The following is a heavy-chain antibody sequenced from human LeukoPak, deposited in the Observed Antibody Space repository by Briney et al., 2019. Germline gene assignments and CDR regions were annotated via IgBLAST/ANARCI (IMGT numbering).Heavy chain of an antibody. D-gene: IGHD6-19*01. V-gene: IGHV7-4-1*02. CDR3: ARDWVEGGWYVDRRRYGMDV. Sequence: GASVKVSCKASGYTFTSYAMNWVRQAPGQGLEWMGWINTNTGNPTYAQGFTGRFVFSLDTSVSTAYLQISSLKAEDTAVYYCARDWVEGGWYVDRRRYGMDVWGQGTTVTVSS. CDR1: GYTFTSYA. CDR2: INTNTGNP. J-gene: IGHJ6*02.